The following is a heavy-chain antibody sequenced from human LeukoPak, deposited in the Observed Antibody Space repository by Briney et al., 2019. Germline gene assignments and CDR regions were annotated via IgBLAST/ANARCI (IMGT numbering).Heavy chain of an antibody. CDR2: IYYSGST. CDR1: GGSISSGDYY. J-gene: IGHJ4*02. D-gene: IGHD2-2*01. V-gene: IGHV4-30-4*08. CDR3: ARSFVVPAAIFDY. Sequence: PSQTLSLTCTVSGGSISSGDYYWRWLRQPPGKGLEWIGCIYYSGSTYYNPSLKSRVTISVDTSKNQFSLKLSSVTAADTAVYYCARSFVVPAAIFDYWGQGTLVTVSS.